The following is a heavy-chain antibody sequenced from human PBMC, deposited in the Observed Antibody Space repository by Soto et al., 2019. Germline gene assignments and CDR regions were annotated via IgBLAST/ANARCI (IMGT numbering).Heavy chain of an antibody. CDR1: GLAFSSYG. V-gene: IGHV3-30*03. D-gene: IGHD3-10*01. Sequence: QVQLVESGGGVVQPGRSLRLSCAASGLAFSSYGMHWVRQAPGKGLEWVSLISYDASNKYYADSVKGRLTISRDNSKYTIYLQMNSLRTDDTAVYYCGTYGSIFDHWGQGTLVTVSS. J-gene: IGHJ4*02. CDR3: GTYGSIFDH. CDR2: ISYDASNK.